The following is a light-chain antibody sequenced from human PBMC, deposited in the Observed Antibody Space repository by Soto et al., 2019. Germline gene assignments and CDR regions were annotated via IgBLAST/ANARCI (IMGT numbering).Light chain of an antibody. CDR1: QGVLYSSNNKNY. CDR2: WAS. V-gene: IGKV4-1*01. Sequence: DIVMTQSPDSLAVSLGERATINCKSSQGVLYSSNNKNYLAWYQQKPGQPPKLLIYWASTRESGVPDRFSGSGSGTDVTLTISSLQAEDVAVYYCQQYYRPWTFGQGTKVEIK. CDR3: QQYYRPWT. J-gene: IGKJ1*01.